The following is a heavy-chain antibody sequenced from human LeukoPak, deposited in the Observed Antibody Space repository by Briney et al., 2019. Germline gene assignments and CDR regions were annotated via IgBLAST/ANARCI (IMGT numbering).Heavy chain of an antibody. D-gene: IGHD5-24*01. CDR1: GYTFTDYY. Sequence: ASVKVSCKVSGYTFTDYYMHWVPQAPGKGLEWMGLVDPEDGEPIYAEKFQGRVTITADTYTDTAYREQSSLRPDDTAVYYCATRLERYWGQGTLVTVS. CDR3: ATRLERY. CDR2: VDPEDGEP. J-gene: IGHJ4*02. V-gene: IGHV1-69-2*01.